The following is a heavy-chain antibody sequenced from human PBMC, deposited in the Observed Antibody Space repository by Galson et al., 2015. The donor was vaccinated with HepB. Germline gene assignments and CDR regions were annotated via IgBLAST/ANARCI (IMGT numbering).Heavy chain of an antibody. J-gene: IGHJ6*02. V-gene: IGHV3-30*04. Sequence: SLRLSCAASGFTFSSYAMHWVRQAPGKGLEWVAVISYDGSNKYYADSVKGRFTISRDNSKNTLYLQMNSLRAEDTAVYYCARDYVVSLWLVHRYYYGMDVWGQGTTVTVSS. CDR3: ARDYVVSLWLVHRYYYGMDV. D-gene: IGHD6-19*01. CDR1: GFTFSSYA. CDR2: ISYDGSNK.